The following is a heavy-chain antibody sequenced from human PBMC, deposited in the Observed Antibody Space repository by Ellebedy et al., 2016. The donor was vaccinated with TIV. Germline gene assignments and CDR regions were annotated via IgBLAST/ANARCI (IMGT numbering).Heavy chain of an antibody. D-gene: IGHD1-26*01. Sequence: GESLKISCAASGFTFSNHWMHWVRQAPGKGLVSVSRINSDEKTTEYADSVKGRFTISRDNAKNTLYLQMNSLRAEDTAVYYCSRESGDEWELTLDYWGQGTLVTVSS. CDR2: INSDEKTT. CDR1: GFTFSNHW. J-gene: IGHJ4*02. V-gene: IGHV3-74*03. CDR3: SRESGDEWELTLDY.